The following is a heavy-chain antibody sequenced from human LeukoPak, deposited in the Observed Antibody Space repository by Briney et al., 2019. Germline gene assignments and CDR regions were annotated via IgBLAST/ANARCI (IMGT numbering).Heavy chain of an antibody. J-gene: IGHJ4*02. CDR2: IAWDDDK. Sequence: SGPTLVTPTQPLTLSCAFSGFSLSTRRVCVSWIRQPPGKALEWLAPIAWDDDKYYSTSLKTRLTISKDTSKNQVVLTMTSMDPVDTAAYYCARIRITGTTAIDWGQGTLVTDSS. V-gene: IGHV2-70*01. D-gene: IGHD1-20*01. CDR3: ARIRITGTTAID. CDR1: GFSLSTRRVC.